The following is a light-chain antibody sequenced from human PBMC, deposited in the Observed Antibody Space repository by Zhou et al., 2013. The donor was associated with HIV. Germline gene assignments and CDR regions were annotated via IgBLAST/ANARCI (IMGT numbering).Light chain of an antibody. CDR2: DTS. CDR3: QQYYSYPPT. J-gene: IGKJ1*01. Sequence: DIQMTQSPSYVSASVGDRVTITCRASQGINRWMVWYQQKPGNAPRLLIYDTSTLYSGVPSRFSGSGSGTEYTLTISCLQSEDFATYYCQQYYSYPPTFGQGTKVEIK. V-gene: IGKV1-12*01. CDR1: QGINRW.